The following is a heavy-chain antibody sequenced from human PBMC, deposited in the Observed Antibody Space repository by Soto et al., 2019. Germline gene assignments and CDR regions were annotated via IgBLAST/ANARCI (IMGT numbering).Heavy chain of an antibody. Sequence: SVKVSCKASGFTFTSSAVQWVRQARGQRLEWIGWIVVGSGNTNYAQKFQERVTITRDMSTSTAYMELSSLRSEDTAVYYCATEWTGTPGGQLYWGQGTLVTVSS. V-gene: IGHV1-58*01. CDR1: GFTFTSSA. CDR3: ATEWTGTPGGQLY. J-gene: IGHJ4*02. D-gene: IGHD1-1*01. CDR2: IVVGSGNT.